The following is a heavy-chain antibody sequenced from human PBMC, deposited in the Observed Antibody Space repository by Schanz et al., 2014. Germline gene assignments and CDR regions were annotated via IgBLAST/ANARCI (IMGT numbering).Heavy chain of an antibody. CDR2: IDPNSGGT. Sequence: QVQLVQSGADVKKPGASVKVSCKASGNTLSAYYIHWIRQAPGQGLEWMGWIDPNSGGTNYTQKFQGRVTMTRDTSITTAYMELSGLTSDDTAVYYCARGLVRYFHYWGQGTLVTVSS. CDR1: GNTLSAYY. J-gene: IGHJ4*02. CDR3: ARGLVRYFHY. D-gene: IGHD6-19*01. V-gene: IGHV1-2*02.